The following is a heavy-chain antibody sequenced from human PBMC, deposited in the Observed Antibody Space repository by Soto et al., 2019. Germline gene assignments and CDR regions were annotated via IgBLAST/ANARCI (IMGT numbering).Heavy chain of an antibody. CDR3: ARDKWVVPGAIMSYYSGMDA. Sequence: GGSLRLSCAASGFPFSNYFLNWVRQAPGKGLEWVSSISSSSAYIYYADSVKGRFTIPRDNANNSLFLQMNSLRAEDTAVYYCARDKWVVPGAIMSYYSGMDAWGQGTTVTVSS. CDR1: GFPFSNYF. D-gene: IGHD2-2*01. V-gene: IGHV3-21*01. J-gene: IGHJ6*02. CDR2: ISSSSAYI.